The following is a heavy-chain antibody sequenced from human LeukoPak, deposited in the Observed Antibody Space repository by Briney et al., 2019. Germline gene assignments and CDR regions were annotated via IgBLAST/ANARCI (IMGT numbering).Heavy chain of an antibody. CDR1: GGSFSTYY. CDR3: ARHGPPRAGWGRKYYYMDV. CDR2: INHSGRT. D-gene: IGHD3-16*01. V-gene: IGHV4-34*01. Sequence: SETLSLTCAVYGGSFSTYYWSWIRQPPGKGLEWIGEINHSGRTNYNPSLKSRVTISVDTSKNQFSLTLSSVTAADTAVYYCARHGPPRAGWGRKYYYMDVWGKGTTVTISS. J-gene: IGHJ6*03.